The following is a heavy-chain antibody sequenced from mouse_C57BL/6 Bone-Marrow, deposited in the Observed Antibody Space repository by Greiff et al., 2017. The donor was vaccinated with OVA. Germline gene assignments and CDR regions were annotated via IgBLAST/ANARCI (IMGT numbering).Heavy chain of an antibody. D-gene: IGHD1-1*01. CDR1: GYSFTGYY. V-gene: IGHV1-42*01. J-gene: IGHJ4*01. CDR2: INPSTGGT. Sequence: VQLKESGPELVKPGASVKISCKASGYSFTGYYMNWVKQSPEKSLEWIGEINPSTGGTTYNQKFKAKATLTVDKSSSTAYMQLKSLTSEDSAVYYCARAYYYYAMDYWGQGTSVTVSS. CDR3: ARAYYYYAMDY.